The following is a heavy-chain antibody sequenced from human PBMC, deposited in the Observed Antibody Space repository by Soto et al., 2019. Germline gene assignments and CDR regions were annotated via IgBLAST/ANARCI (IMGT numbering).Heavy chain of an antibody. CDR3: ARARFFPSGKRDYYNGLDV. J-gene: IGHJ6*02. D-gene: IGHD3-10*01. V-gene: IGHV4-4*02. Sequence: PSETLSLTCAVSGASISTSSDWWTWVRQPPGKGLEWIGEIFHSGPINHNPSLKSRVTISVDKSKNQFSLNLNSVTAADTAVYYCARARFFPSGKRDYYNGLDVWGPGITVTVSS. CDR1: GASISTSSDW. CDR2: IFHSGPI.